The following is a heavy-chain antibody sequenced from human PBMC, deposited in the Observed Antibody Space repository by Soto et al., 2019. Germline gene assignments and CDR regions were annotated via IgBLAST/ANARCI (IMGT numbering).Heavy chain of an antibody. Sequence: GASVKVSCKASGGTFSSYAISWVRQAPGQGLEWMGGIIPIFGTANYAQKFQGRVTITADESTSTAYMELSSLRSEDTAVYYCARGGEGWKGIAVAVYYYYGMDVWGQGTTGTVS. CDR2: IIPIFGTA. CDR1: GGTFSSYA. V-gene: IGHV1-69*13. J-gene: IGHJ6*02. D-gene: IGHD6-19*01. CDR3: ARGGEGWKGIAVAVYYYYGMDV.